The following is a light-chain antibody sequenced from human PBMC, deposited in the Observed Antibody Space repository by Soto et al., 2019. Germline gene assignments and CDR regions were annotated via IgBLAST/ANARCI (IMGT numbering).Light chain of an antibody. CDR3: SSYPTSSTPV. CDR2: DVT. V-gene: IGLV2-14*01. Sequence: QSALTQPASVSGSPGQSITISCTGTSSDIGGYNFVSWYQQYPGKAPQLMIYDVTNRPSGVSNRFSGSKSGNTASLTISGLQAEDEADYYCSSYPTSSTPVFGGGTKVTVL. CDR1: SSDIGGYNF. J-gene: IGLJ2*01.